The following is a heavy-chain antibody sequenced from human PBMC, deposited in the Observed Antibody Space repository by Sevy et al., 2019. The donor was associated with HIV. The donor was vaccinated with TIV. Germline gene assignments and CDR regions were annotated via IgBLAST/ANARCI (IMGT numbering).Heavy chain of an antibody. D-gene: IGHD3-22*01. CDR3: AKDYYAGSGYYPQGAFDI. J-gene: IGHJ3*02. CDR2: ISGSGGST. Sequence: GGPLRLSCAASGFTFTDYAMNWVRQAPGKGLEWVSCISGSGGSTFYADSVKGRFTISRDNSKNTLYLQMNSLRAEDTAVYYCAKDYYAGSGYYPQGAFDIWGQGQWSPSPQ. CDR1: GFTFTDYA. V-gene: IGHV3-23*01.